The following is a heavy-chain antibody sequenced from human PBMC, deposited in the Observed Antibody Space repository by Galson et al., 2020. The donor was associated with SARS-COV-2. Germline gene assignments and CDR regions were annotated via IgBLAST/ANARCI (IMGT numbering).Heavy chain of an antibody. CDR2: ISYDGSKK. Sequence: TGGSLRLSCAASGFTFNNYAMHWVRQAPGKGLEWMAVISYDGSKKYHADSVRGRFTISRDSSKNTLFLQMSSLRPEDTAVYYCARADRLFWFAEGGLMDVWGQGTTVTVSS. J-gene: IGHJ6*02. CDR3: ARADRLFWFAEGGLMDV. CDR1: GFTFNNYA. V-gene: IGHV3-30*04. D-gene: IGHD3-10*01.